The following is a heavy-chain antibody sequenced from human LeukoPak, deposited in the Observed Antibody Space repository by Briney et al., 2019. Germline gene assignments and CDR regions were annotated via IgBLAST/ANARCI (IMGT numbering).Heavy chain of an antibody. V-gene: IGHV1-2*06. CDR2: INPNSGGT. J-gene: IGHJ6*03. CDR3: ARVEMVYAISYSCMDV. Sequence: ASVKVSCNASGYTFTGYYMHWVRQVPGQGLEWMGRINPNSGGTNYAQKFQGRVTMTRDTSISTAYMELSRLRSDDTAMYYCARVEMVYAISYSCMDVWGKGTTVTISS. D-gene: IGHD2-8*01. CDR1: GYTFTGYY.